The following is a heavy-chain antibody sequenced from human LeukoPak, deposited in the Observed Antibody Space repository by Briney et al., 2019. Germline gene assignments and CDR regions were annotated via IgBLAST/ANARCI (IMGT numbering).Heavy chain of an antibody. Sequence: GASVKVSCKASGYTFTSYGISWVRQAPGQGLEWMGWISAYNGNTNYAQKLQGRVTMTTDTSTSTAYMELRSLRSDDTAVYYCARDHKRTYCGGDCYPWDYYYYYMDVWGKGTTVTVSS. CDR1: GYTFTSYG. V-gene: IGHV1-18*01. CDR2: ISAYNGNT. J-gene: IGHJ6*03. CDR3: ARDHKRTYCGGDCYPWDYYYYYMDV. D-gene: IGHD2-21*02.